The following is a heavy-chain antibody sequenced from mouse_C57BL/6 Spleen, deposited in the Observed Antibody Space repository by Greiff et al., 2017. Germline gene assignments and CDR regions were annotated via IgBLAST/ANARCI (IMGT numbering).Heavy chain of an antibody. V-gene: IGHV1-66*01. CDR3: ARFIYYGSPYAMDY. J-gene: IGHJ4*01. Sequence: QVQLKQSGPELVKPGASVKISCKASGYSFTSYYIHWVKQRPGQGLEWIGWIYPGSGNTKYNEKFKGKATLTADTSSSTAYMQLSSLTSEDSAVYYCARFIYYGSPYAMDYWGQGTSVTVSS. CDR1: GYSFTSYY. CDR2: IYPGSGNT. D-gene: IGHD1-1*01.